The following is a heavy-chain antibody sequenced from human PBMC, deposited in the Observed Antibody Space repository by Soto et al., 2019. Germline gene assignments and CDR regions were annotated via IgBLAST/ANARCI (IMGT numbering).Heavy chain of an antibody. D-gene: IGHD3-9*01. CDR2: INPNSGDT. V-gene: IGHV1-2*02. Sequence: GXPVKVSCNAAGYLLTGYHIHWVRRAPGRGLEWMGWINPNSGDTEYAQNFQCRVTMTRDTSFNLVYMEMSGLMSDDTAVYHCARDARGTRGFDEMDIWGQGTTVIVSS. CDR1: GYLLTGYH. J-gene: IGHJ6*02. CDR3: ARDARGTRGFDEMDI.